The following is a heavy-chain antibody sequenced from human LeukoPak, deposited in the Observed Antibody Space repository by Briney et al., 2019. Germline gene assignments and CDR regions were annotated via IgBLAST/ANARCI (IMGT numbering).Heavy chain of an antibody. D-gene: IGHD4-11*01. CDR2: INPNSGVT. Sequence: VASVKVSXKASGYTFTDYYIHWVRQAPGQGLEWIGWINPNSGVTNYAQKFQGRVTLTRDTPISTAYMEVSRLRSDDTAVYYCARAHMTTVTLGDYWGQGTLVTVSS. CDR3: ARAHMTTVTLGDY. CDR1: GYTFTDYY. J-gene: IGHJ4*02. V-gene: IGHV1-2*02.